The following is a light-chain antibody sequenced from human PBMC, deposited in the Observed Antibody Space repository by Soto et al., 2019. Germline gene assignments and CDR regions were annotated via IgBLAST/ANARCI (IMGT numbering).Light chain of an antibody. CDR3: QSSASSLTAV. J-gene: IGLJ3*02. Sequence: QSVLTQPPSVSGAPGQRVTISCTGSSSNIGAGYDVHWYQQLPGTAPKLLIYGNSNRPSGVPDRFSGSKSGTSASLPITGLQAEDEADYSCQSSASSLTAVFGGGTKLTVL. V-gene: IGLV1-40*01. CDR2: GNS. CDR1: SSNIGAGYD.